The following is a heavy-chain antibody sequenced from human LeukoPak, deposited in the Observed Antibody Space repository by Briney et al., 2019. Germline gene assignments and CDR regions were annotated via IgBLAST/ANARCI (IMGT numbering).Heavy chain of an antibody. V-gene: IGHV1-2*06. CDR2: INPNSGGT. CDR3: ARYYYDSSGYYWYFDY. CDR1: GYTFTGYY. D-gene: IGHD3-22*01. J-gene: IGHJ4*01. Sequence: ASVKVSCKASGYTFTGYYMHWVRQAPGQGLEWMGRINPNSGGTNYAQKFQGRVTMTRDTSISTAYMELSRLRSDDTAVYYCARYYYDSSGYYWYFDYWGHGTLVTVSS.